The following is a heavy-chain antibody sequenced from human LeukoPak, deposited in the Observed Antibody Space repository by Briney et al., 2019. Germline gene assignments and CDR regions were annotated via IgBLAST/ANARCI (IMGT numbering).Heavy chain of an antibody. J-gene: IGHJ5*02. V-gene: IGHV1-8*01. CDR2: MNPNSGNT. CDR3: ASVLIGS. D-gene: IGHD3-10*01. Sequence: ASVKVSCKASGYTFTSYDINWVRQATGQGLEWMGWMNPNSGNTGYAQKFQGRVTMTRDTSTSTAYMELTSLTSEDTAVYFCASVLIGSWGQGTLVTVSS. CDR1: GYTFTSYD.